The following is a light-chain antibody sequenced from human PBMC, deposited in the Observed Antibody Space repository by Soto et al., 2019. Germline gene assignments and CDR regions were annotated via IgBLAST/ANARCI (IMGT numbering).Light chain of an antibody. CDR2: DVS. CDR3: CSYAGNSCF. Sequence: QSALTEPRSVSESPGQSVTISCTGTSSDVGGYNSVSWYQHHPGKAPKPMIYDVSKRPSGVPDRFSGSKSGNTASLTISGLQAEDEADYHCCSYAGNSCFFGTGTKLTVL. CDR1: SSDVGGYNS. V-gene: IGLV2-11*01. J-gene: IGLJ1*01.